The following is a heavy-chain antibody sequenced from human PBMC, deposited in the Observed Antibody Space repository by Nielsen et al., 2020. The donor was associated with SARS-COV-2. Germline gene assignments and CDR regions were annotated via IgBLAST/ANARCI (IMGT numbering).Heavy chain of an antibody. Sequence: GESLKISCAASGFTFSSYGMHWVRQAPGKGLEWVAGISFDGSNKYYADSLKGRFTISRDNSKNTLYLQMNSLRAEDTAVYYCAKDRYNWNYIDYFDYWGQGTLVTVSS. V-gene: IGHV3-30*18. J-gene: IGHJ4*02. CDR2: ISFDGSNK. CDR1: GFTFSSYG. CDR3: AKDRYNWNYIDYFDY. D-gene: IGHD1-7*01.